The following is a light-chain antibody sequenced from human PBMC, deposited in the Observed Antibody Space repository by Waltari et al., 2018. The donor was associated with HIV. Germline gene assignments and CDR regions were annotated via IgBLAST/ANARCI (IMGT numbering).Light chain of an antibody. V-gene: IGLV2-14*01. CDR2: EVS. CDR1: SSDVGGYNY. CDR3: SSYTSTSTGV. J-gene: IGLJ1*01. Sequence: QSALTQPASVSGSPGQSITISCTGTSSDVGGYNYVSWYQQHPGKAPKFMIYEVSNPPSGVLKGFSGSKSGNTASLTISGLQAEDEADYYCSSYTSTSTGVFGTGTKVTVL.